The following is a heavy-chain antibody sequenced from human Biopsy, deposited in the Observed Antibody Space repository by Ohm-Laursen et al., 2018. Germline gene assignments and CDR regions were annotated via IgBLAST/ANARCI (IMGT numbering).Heavy chain of an antibody. Sequence: SLRLSCAASGFNFSAYGMHWVRQAPAKGLEWVALTWDDGSHQYYADSVKGRFTISRDNSKNSLYLHINTLRVEDTAVYYCVTDRLDDITKVRGIMTDWGQGTLVIVSS. CDR1: GFNFSAYG. J-gene: IGHJ4*02. V-gene: IGHV3-33*01. D-gene: IGHD3-10*01. CDR2: TWDDGSHQ. CDR3: VTDRLDDITKVRGIMTD.